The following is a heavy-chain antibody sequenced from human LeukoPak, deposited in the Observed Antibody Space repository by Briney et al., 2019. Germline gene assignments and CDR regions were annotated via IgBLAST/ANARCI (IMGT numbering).Heavy chain of an antibody. CDR2: ISGSGGST. J-gene: IGHJ6*02. Sequence: GGSLRLSCATSGFPFSDFSMSWVRQAPGKGLEWVSAISGSGGSTYYADSVKGRFTISRDNSKNTLYLQMNSLRAEDTAVYYCAKVDCSSTSCYEGGDYYYYYGMDVWGQGTTVTVSS. CDR1: GFPFSDFS. V-gene: IGHV3-23*01. D-gene: IGHD2-2*01. CDR3: AKVDCSSTSCYEGGDYYYYYGMDV.